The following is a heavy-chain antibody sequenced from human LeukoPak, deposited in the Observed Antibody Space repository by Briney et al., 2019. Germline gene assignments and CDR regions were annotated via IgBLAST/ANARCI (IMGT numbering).Heavy chain of an antibody. J-gene: IGHJ4*02. D-gene: IGHD2-15*01. Sequence: SETLSLTCTVSGYSISSGYYWGWIRQPPGKGLEWIGSIYHSGSTYYNPSLKSRVTISVDTSKNQFSLKLSSVTAADTAVYYCARDPPDVAATRGFDYWGQGTLVTVSS. CDR2: IYHSGST. CDR1: GYSISSGYY. CDR3: ARDPPDVAATRGFDY. V-gene: IGHV4-38-2*02.